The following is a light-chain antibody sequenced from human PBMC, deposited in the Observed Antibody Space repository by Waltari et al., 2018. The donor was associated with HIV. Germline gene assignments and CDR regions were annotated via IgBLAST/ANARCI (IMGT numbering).Light chain of an antibody. J-gene: IGLJ2*01. CDR3: QSYDSSLSGFVV. CDR1: SSNIGAGYD. V-gene: IGLV1-40*01. Sequence: QSVLTQPPSVSGAPGQRVTISCTGSSSNIGAGYDVTWSQQLPGTAPKVIIYGNTNRPSGVPDRFSGSKSGTSASLAITGLQAEDEADYYCQSYDSSLSGFVVFGGGTKVTVL. CDR2: GNT.